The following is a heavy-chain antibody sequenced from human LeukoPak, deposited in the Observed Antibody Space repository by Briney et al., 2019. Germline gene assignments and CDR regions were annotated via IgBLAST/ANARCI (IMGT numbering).Heavy chain of an antibody. D-gene: IGHD3-3*01. CDR1: GGTFSSYT. J-gene: IGHJ3*02. Sequence: SVKVSCKASGGTFSSYTISWVRQAPGQGLEWMGRIIPILGIANYAQKSQGRVTITADKSTSTAYMELSSLRSEDTAVYYCARFGVGDAFDIWGQGTMVTVSS. V-gene: IGHV1-69*02. CDR3: ARFGVGDAFDI. CDR2: IIPILGIA.